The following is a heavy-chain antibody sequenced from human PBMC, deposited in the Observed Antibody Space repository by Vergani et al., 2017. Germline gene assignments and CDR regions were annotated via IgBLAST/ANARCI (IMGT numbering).Heavy chain of an antibody. D-gene: IGHD3-22*01. CDR3: ARERSAVTMIVISLDYYYMDV. V-gene: IGHV4-34*01. J-gene: IGHJ6*03. CDR1: GGSFSGYY. CDR2: INHSGST. Sequence: QVQLQQWGAGLLKPSETLSLTCAVYGGSFSGYYWSWIRQPPGKGLEWIGEINHSGSTNYNPSLKSRVTISVDTSKKQFSLKLSSVTAADTAVYYCARERSAVTMIVISLDYYYMDVWGKGP.